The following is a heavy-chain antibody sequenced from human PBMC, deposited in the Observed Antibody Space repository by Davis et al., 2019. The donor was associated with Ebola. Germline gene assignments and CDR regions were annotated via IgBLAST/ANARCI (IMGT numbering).Heavy chain of an antibody. J-gene: IGHJ4*02. Sequence: GGSLRLSCAASGFTFSGSAMHWVRQASGKGLEWVGRIRSKANSYATAYAASVKGRFTISRDDSKNTAYLQMNSLKTEETAVYYCTLNAQLVRGEDYWGQGTLVTVSS. CDR1: GFTFSGSA. CDR3: TLNAQLVRGEDY. CDR2: IRSKANSYAT. V-gene: IGHV3-73*01. D-gene: IGHD6-6*01.